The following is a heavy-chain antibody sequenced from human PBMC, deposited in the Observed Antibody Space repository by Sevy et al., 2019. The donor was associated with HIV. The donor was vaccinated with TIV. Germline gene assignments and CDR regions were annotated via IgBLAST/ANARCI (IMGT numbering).Heavy chain of an antibody. V-gene: IGHV1-69*13. J-gene: IGHJ5*02. CDR2: IIAVSGTT. Sequence: ASVKVSCKTSGGTFSGYAISWVRQAPGQGLEWTGGIIAVSGTTNYVEKFQGRLTITADVSTRTVYMELRSLKTEDTAIYYCARDRDRGWFDPWGQGTLVTVSS. D-gene: IGHD3-16*01. CDR1: GGTFSGYA. CDR3: ARDRDRGWFDP.